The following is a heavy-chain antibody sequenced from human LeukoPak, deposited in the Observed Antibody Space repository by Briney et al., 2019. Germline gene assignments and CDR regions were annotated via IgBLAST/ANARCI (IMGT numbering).Heavy chain of an antibody. CDR2: ISSSSSYI. V-gene: IGHV3-21*01. D-gene: IGHD5-18*01. J-gene: IGHJ4*02. Sequence: GGSLRLSCAASRFTFSSYSMNWVRQAPGKGLEWVSSISSSSSYIYYADSVKGRFTISRDNAKNSLYLQMNSLRAEDTAVYYCARGPPLGYSYGYFDYWGQGTLVTVSS. CDR1: RFTFSSYS. CDR3: ARGPPLGYSYGYFDY.